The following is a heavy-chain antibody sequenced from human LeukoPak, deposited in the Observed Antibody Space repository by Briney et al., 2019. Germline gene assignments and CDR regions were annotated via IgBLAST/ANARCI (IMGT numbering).Heavy chain of an antibody. Sequence: SETLSLTCTVSGGSISSYYWSWIRQPPGKGLEWIGYIYYSGSTNYNPSLKSRLSLSVDTSKNQISLRLSSATAADTAVYYCARAVFSYCSGGNCPYFDYWGQGTLVNVSS. CDR1: GGSISSYY. CDR2: IYYSGST. D-gene: IGHD2-15*01. J-gene: IGHJ4*02. V-gene: IGHV4-59*01. CDR3: ARAVFSYCSGGNCPYFDY.